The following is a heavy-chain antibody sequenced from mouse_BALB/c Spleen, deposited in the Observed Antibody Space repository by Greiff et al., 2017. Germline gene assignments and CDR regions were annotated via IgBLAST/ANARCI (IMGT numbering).Heavy chain of an antibody. CDR2: ISSGSSTI. D-gene: IGHD2-1*01. CDR1: GFTFSSFG. J-gene: IGHJ4*01. Sequence: EVQVVESGGGLVQPGGSRKLSCAASGFTFSSFGMHWVRQAPEKGLEWVAYISSGSSTIYYADTVKGRFTISRDNPKNTLFLQMTSLRSEDTAMYYCARLYGNYGYYAMDYWGQGTSVTVSS. CDR3: ARLYGNYGYYAMDY. V-gene: IGHV5-17*02.